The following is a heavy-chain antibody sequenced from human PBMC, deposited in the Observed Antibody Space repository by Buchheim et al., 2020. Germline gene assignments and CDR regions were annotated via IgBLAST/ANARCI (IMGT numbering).Heavy chain of an antibody. J-gene: IGHJ4*02. CDR2: IKQDGSEK. V-gene: IGHV3-7*01. CDR3: ARDRSSSWYGGGPFDY. Sequence: EVQLVESGGGLVQPGGSLRLSCAASGFTFSSYWMSWVRQAPGKGLEWVANIKQDGSEKYYVDSVKGRFTISRDNAKNSLYLQMNSLRAEDTAVYYCARDRSSSWYGGGPFDYWGQGTL. CDR1: GFTFSSYW. D-gene: IGHD6-13*01.